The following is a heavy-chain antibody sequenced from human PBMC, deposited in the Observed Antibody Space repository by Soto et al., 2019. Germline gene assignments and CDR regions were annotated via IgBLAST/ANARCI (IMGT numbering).Heavy chain of an antibody. D-gene: IGHD2-2*01. Sequence: QVTLKESGPVLVKPTETLTLTCTVSGFSLSNARMGVSWIRQPPGKALEWLAHIFSNDEKSYSTSLKSRLPNYTGTSNSQVVLTMTNMDPVDTARYYCARIKATPRRSCSSTSCYYDAEYFQHWGQGTLGTVSS. V-gene: IGHV2-26*01. CDR2: IFSNDEK. CDR1: GFSLSNARMG. J-gene: IGHJ1*01. CDR3: ARIKATPRRSCSSTSCYYDAEYFQH.